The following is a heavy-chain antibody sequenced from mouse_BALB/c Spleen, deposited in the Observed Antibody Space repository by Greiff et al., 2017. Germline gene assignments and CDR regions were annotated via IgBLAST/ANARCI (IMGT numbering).Heavy chain of an antibody. V-gene: IGHV14-4*02. CDR1: GFNIKDYY. J-gene: IGHJ4*01. D-gene: IGHD3-1*01. CDR2: IDPENGDT. CDR3: NARILRSPSNYAMDY. Sequence: EVQLQESGAELVRSGASVKLSCTASGFNIKDYYMHWVKQRPEQGLEWIGWIDPENGDTEYAPKFQGKATMTADTSSNTAYLQLSSLTSEDTAVYYCNARILRSPSNYAMDYWGQGTSVTVSS.